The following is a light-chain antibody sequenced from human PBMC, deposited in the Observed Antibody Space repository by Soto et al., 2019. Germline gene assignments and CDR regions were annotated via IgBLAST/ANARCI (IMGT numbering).Light chain of an antibody. CDR1: QSVSIY. V-gene: IGKV3-11*01. CDR2: DAS. CDR3: QQRSNSPPLT. Sequence: EIVLTQSPATLSLSPGERATLSCRTSQSVSIYLAWYQQKPGQAPRLLIYDASNRATGIPARFSGSGSGTDFTLTISSLEPEDFAVYYCQQRSNSPPLTFGGGTKVEIK. J-gene: IGKJ4*01.